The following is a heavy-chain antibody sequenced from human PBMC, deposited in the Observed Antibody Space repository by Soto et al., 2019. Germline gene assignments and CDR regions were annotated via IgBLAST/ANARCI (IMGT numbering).Heavy chain of an antibody. CDR2: VYWDDDK. D-gene: IGHD4-17*01. CDR1: GFSLSTTGVA. CDR3: ALHLTAVGYFDY. Sequence: QITLKESGPTLVKPTQTLTLTCTFSGFSLSTTGVAVGWIRQPPGKALEWLALVYWDDDKRYSPSLKSRLTITKDTSKIQVVLTMPNMDPVDAATYYYALHLTAVGYFDYWGQGTLVTVSS. J-gene: IGHJ4*02. V-gene: IGHV2-5*02.